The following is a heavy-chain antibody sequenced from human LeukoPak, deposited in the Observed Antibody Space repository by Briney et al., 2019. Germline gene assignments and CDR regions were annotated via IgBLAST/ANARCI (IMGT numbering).Heavy chain of an antibody. V-gene: IGHV5-51*01. CDR3: ARPSSGAHFDF. CDR1: GYTFTNFW. Sequence: GESLKISRKGSGYTFTNFWIGWVRQMPGKGLEGMGIIYAGDSDTRYSPSFQGQVTISADKSSSTGYLQWSSLKASDTAMYYCARPSSGAHFDFWGQGTLGTVSS. CDR2: IYAGDSDT. J-gene: IGHJ4*02. D-gene: IGHD6-19*01.